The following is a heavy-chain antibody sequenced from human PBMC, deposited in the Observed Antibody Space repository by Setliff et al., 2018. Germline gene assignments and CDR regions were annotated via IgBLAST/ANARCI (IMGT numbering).Heavy chain of an antibody. V-gene: IGHV4-34*01. Sequence: SETLSLTCAVHGGSFSGYYWSWIRQPPGKGLEWIGEINHSGSTNYNPSLKSRVTISVDTSKNQFSLKLSSVTAADTAVYYCARRKYNCWSGFNWFDPWGQGTLVTVSS. CDR3: ARRKYNCWSGFNWFDP. D-gene: IGHD3-3*01. CDR1: GGSFSGYY. CDR2: INHSGST. J-gene: IGHJ5*02.